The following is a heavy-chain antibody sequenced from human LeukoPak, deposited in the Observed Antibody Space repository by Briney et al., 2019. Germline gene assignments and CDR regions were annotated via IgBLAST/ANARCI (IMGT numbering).Heavy chain of an antibody. CDR2: INTDGFST. CDR3: ARSRTYGDYGRGLDY. J-gene: IGHJ4*02. CDR1: GFISSSYW. Sequence: GGSLRLSSAASGFISSSYWMHWVRQPPGKGLVYIACINTDGFSTSYADPVKGRFTISRDNAKNTLYLQMNSLRAEDTAVYYCARSRTYGDYGRGLDYWGQGTLVTVSS. D-gene: IGHD4-17*01. V-gene: IGHV3-74*01.